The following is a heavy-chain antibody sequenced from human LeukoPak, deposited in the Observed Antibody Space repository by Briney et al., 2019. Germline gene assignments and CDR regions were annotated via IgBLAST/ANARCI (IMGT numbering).Heavy chain of an antibody. CDR1: GFTFSSYG. CDR2: ISSGSSTI. J-gene: IGHJ4*02. D-gene: IGHD3-22*01. V-gene: IGHV3-48*01. CDR3: AKERTYYCDSSGYYMGNYFDY. Sequence: GSLRLSCAASGFTFSSYGMTWVRQAPGKGLEWVSYISSGSSTIYYADSVKGRFTISRDNAKNSLYLQMNSLRAEDTAAYYCAKERTYYCDSSGYYMGNYFDYWGQGTLVTVSS.